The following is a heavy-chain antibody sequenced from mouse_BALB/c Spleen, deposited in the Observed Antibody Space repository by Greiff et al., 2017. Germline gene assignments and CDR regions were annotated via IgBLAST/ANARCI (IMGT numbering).Heavy chain of an antibody. CDR2: IWAGGST. Sequence: VQVVESGPGLVAPSQSLSITCTVSGFSFTSYGVHWVRQPPGKGLEWLGVIWAGGSTNYNSALMSRLSISKDNSKSQVFLRMNSLQTDDTAMYYCAPLGRYFDVWGAGTTVTVSS. J-gene: IGHJ1*01. D-gene: IGHD4-1*01. V-gene: IGHV2-9*02. CDR3: APLGRYFDV. CDR1: GFSFTSYG.